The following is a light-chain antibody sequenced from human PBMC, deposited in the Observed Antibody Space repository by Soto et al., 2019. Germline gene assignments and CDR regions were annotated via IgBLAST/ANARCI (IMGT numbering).Light chain of an antibody. CDR3: QQYNSDYT. V-gene: IGKV1-5*01. J-gene: IGKJ2*01. CDR1: QSISTS. Sequence: DIQMTQSPSTLSASVGDRVTITCRASQSISTSLAWYQQKPGKAPKFLIYDASSLESGVPSRFSGSGSGTEFTLTISSLQPDDFESYYCQQYNSDYTFGQGTKLEIK. CDR2: DAS.